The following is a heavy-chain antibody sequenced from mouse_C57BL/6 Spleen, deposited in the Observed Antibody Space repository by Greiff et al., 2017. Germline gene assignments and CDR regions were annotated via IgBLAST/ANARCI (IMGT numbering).Heavy chain of an antibody. CDR2: ISTYYGDD. D-gene: IGHD2-4*01. Sequence: QVQLQQSGPELVRPGVSVKISCKGSGYTFTDYAMHWVKQSHAKSLEWIGVISTYYGDDPYPPPCKEKDTMTVDKYSSTAYMELARLTSEDSAVYYCARGVYYDEAYWGQGTLVT. V-gene: IGHV1-67*01. CDR3: ARGVYYDEAY. J-gene: IGHJ3*01. CDR1: GYTFTDYA.